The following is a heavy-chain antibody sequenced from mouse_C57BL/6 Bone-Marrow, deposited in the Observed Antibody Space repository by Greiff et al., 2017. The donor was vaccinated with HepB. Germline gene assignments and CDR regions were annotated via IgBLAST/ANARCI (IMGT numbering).Heavy chain of an antibody. J-gene: IGHJ1*03. CDR2: IDPENGDT. D-gene: IGHD2-1*01. CDR1: GFNIKDDY. CDR3: TTWAIYYGNYDWYFDV. Sequence: VQLQQPGAELVRPGASVKLSCTASGFNIKDDYMHWVKQRPEQGLEWIGWIDPENGDTEYASKFQGKATITADTSSNTAYLQLSSLTSEDTAVYYCTTWAIYYGNYDWYFDVWGTGTTVTVSS. V-gene: IGHV14-4*01.